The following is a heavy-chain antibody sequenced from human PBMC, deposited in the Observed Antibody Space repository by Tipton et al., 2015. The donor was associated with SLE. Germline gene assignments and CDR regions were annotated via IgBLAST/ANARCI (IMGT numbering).Heavy chain of an antibody. CDR1: GFTFSSYV. V-gene: IGHV3-23*01. J-gene: IGHJ2*01. CDR3: AKNSRGPWYFDL. CDR2: ITGSGSST. Sequence: SLRLSCAASGFTFSSYVMSWVRQAPGKGLEWVSAITGSGSSTYYADSVKGRFTVSRDTSKNTLYLQMNSLRAEDTAVYYCAKNSRGPWYFDLWGRGTLVTVSS.